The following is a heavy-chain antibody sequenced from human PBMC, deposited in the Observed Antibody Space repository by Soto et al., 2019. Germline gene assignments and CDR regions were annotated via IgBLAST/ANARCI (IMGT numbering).Heavy chain of an antibody. CDR2: INHSGST. V-gene: IGHV4-34*01. Sequence: SETLSLTCAVYGGSFSGYYWSWIRQPPGKGLEWIGEINHSGSTNYNPSLKSRVTISVDTSKNQFSLKLSSVTAADTAVYYCARAPRQQLVWAYYYGMDVWGQGTTVTVSS. J-gene: IGHJ6*02. CDR1: GGSFSGYY. CDR3: ARAPRQQLVWAYYYGMDV. D-gene: IGHD6-13*01.